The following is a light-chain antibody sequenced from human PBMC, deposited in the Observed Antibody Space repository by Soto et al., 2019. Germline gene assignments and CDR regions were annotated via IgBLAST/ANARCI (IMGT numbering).Light chain of an antibody. Sequence: DIQMTQSPSSLSASVGDRVTITCQASQDISNYLNWYQQKPGKAPKLLIYDASNLETGVPSRFSGRGSGTDFTSSIISLQPEDITTYYCQQYDNLPFFGGGTKVEIK. CDR1: QDISNY. V-gene: IGKV1-33*01. CDR3: QQYDNLPF. J-gene: IGKJ4*01. CDR2: DAS.